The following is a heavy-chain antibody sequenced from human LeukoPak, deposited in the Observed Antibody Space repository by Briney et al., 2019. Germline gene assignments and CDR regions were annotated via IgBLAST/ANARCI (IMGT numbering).Heavy chain of an antibody. CDR1: GGSISSGGYY. CDR3: ARAATSHYFDY. J-gene: IGHJ4*02. Sequence: SETLSLTRTVSGGSISSGGYYWSWIRQPPGKGLEWIGYIYYSGSTYYNPSLKSRVTISGDRSKNQFSLNLSSVIAADTAIYYCARAATSHYFDYWGPGTLVTVSS. V-gene: IGHV4-30-2*01. CDR2: IYYSGST.